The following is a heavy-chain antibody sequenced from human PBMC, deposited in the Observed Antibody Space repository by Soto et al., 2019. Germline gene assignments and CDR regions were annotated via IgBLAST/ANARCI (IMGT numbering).Heavy chain of an antibody. CDR1: GFTFSSYA. D-gene: IGHD6-6*01. CDR3: ARYIAARPSGMDV. J-gene: IGHJ6*02. CDR2: ISGSGGST. V-gene: IGHV3-23*01. Sequence: GGSLRLSCAASGFTFSSYAMSWVRQAPGKGLEWVSAISGSGGSTYYADSVKGRFTISRDNSKNTLYLQMNSLRAEDTAVYYCARYIAARPSGMDVWGQGTTVTVSS.